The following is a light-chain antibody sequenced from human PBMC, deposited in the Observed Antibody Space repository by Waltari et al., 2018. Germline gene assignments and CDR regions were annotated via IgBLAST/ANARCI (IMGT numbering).Light chain of an antibody. Sequence: DIQMTQSPSYLSASVEDRVTITCRARQSISSYLNWYQQKPGKAPKLLIYAASSLQSGVPSRFSGSGSGTDFTLTISSLQPEDFATYYCQQSYSTPRYTFGQGTKLEIK. CDR1: QSISSY. CDR2: AAS. V-gene: IGKV1-39*01. J-gene: IGKJ2*01. CDR3: QQSYSTPRYT.